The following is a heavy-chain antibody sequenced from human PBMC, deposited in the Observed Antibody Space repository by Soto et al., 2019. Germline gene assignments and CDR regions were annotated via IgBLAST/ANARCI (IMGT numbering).Heavy chain of an antibody. D-gene: IGHD1-1*01. CDR2: INAGNGNT. J-gene: IGHJ4*02. Sequence: QVQLVQSGAEVKKPGASVKVSCKASGYTFTSYAMHWVRQAPGQRLEWMGWINAGNGNTKYSQKFQGRVTITRDTSASTAYMELSSLRSEDTAVYYCARETGTTTDYFDYWGQGTLVTVSS. V-gene: IGHV1-3*01. CDR3: ARETGTTTDYFDY. CDR1: GYTFTSYA.